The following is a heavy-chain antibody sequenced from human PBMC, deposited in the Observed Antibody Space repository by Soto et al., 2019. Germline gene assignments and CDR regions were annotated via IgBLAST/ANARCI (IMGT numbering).Heavy chain of an antibody. D-gene: IGHD5-18*01. V-gene: IGHV1-18*04. J-gene: IGHJ2*01. Sequence: ASVKVSCKASGYTFTSYGISWVRQAPGQGLEWMGWISAYNGNTNYAQKLQGRVTMTTDTSTSTAYMELRSLRSDDTAVYYCARGIQIRFQTQRGFDLWGRGTLVTVSS. CDR1: GYTFTSYG. CDR2: ISAYNGNT. CDR3: ARGIQIRFQTQRGFDL.